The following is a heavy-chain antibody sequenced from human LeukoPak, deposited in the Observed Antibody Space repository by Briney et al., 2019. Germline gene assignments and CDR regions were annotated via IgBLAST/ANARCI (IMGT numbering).Heavy chain of an antibody. CDR2: INPNSGGT. D-gene: IGHD2-15*01. CDR1: GYTFTDFF. CDR3: ARGLRTDCSGGSCHDAFDI. J-gene: IGHJ3*02. V-gene: IGHV1-2*04. Sequence: ASVKVSCKTSGYTFTDFFLHWVRQAPGQGLEWMGWINPNSGGTNYAQKFQGWVTMTRDTSISTAYMELSRLRSDDTAVYYCARGLRTDCSGGSCHDAFDIWGQGTMVTVSS.